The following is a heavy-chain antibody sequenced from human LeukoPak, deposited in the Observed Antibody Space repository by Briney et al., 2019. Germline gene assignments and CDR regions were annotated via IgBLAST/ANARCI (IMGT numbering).Heavy chain of an antibody. V-gene: IGHV1-18*01. Sequence: ASVKVSCKASGYTFTSYGISWVRQAPGQGLEWMGWISAYNGNTNYAQKLQGRVTMTTDTSTSTAYMELSSLRSEDTAVYYCARSDRLVDTAMVNKGAPVDYWGQGTLVTVSS. J-gene: IGHJ4*02. CDR2: ISAYNGNT. CDR1: GYTFTSYG. D-gene: IGHD5-18*01. CDR3: ARSDRLVDTAMVNKGAPVDY.